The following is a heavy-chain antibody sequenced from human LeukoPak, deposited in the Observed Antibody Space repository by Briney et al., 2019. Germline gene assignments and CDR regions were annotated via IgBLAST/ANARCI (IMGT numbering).Heavy chain of an antibody. J-gene: IGHJ5*02. V-gene: IGHV1-18*01. Sequence: ASVKVSCKASGYTFTSYGISWMRQAPGPGLGWMGWISAYNGNTNYAQKLQGRVTMTTDTSTSTAYMELRSLRSDDTAVYYCARGQLRLLNWFDPWGQGTLVTVSS. CDR1: GYTFTSYG. D-gene: IGHD5-18*01. CDR2: ISAYNGNT. CDR3: ARGQLRLLNWFDP.